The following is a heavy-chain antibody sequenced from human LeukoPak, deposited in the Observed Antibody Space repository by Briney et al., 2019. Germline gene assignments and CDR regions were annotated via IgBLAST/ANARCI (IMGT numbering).Heavy chain of an antibody. CDR1: GFTFNSFG. CDR3: AREGYCGGDCYSD. V-gene: IGHV3-48*04. J-gene: IGHJ4*02. D-gene: IGHD2-21*02. CDR2: ISSSSSTI. Sequence: GGSLRLSCAASGFTFNSFGMSWVRQAPGKGLEWLSYISSSSSTIYYADSVRGRFTISRDNAKNSLYLQINSLRAEDTAVYYCAREGYCGGDCYSDWGQGTLVTVSS.